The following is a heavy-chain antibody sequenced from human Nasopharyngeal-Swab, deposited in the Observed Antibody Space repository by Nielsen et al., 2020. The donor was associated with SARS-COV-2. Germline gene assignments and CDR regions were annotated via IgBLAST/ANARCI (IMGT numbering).Heavy chain of an antibody. J-gene: IGHJ4*02. Sequence: GSLRLSCAASGFTFSSYWLSWIRQPPGKGLEWIGEINHSGSTNYNPSLKSRVTISVDTSKNQFSLKLSSVTAADTAVYYCARGHNCSGGSCYSSGYYFDYWGQGTLVTVSS. CDR2: INHSGST. CDR3: ARGHNCSGGSCYSSGYYFDY. V-gene: IGHV4-34*01. D-gene: IGHD2-15*01. CDR1: GFTFSSYW.